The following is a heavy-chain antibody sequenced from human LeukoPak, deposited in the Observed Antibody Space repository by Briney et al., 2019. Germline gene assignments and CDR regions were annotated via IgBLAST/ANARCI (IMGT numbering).Heavy chain of an antibody. Sequence: GGSLRLSCGASGFTFSSYAMHWVRQAPGKGLEWVAVISYDGSNKYYAGSVKGRFTISRDNSKNTLYLQMNSLRAEDTAVYYCANEGEHDYDILTGYLDCWGQGTLVTVSS. V-gene: IGHV3-30-3*02. J-gene: IGHJ4*02. D-gene: IGHD3-9*01. CDR3: ANEGEHDYDILTGYLDC. CDR1: GFTFSSYA. CDR2: ISYDGSNK.